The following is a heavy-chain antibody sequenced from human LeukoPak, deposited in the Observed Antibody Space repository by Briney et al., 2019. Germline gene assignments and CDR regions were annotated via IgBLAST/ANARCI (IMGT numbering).Heavy chain of an antibody. D-gene: IGHD2-2*01. CDR3: AQAVGYCTSATCYQWFDP. J-gene: IGHJ5*02. V-gene: IGHV3-30*18. Sequence: GGSLRLSCAASGFTFSSYGMHWVRQAPGKGLEWVAFISYDGSNKYYEDSVKGRFTISRDNSRNRLFPEVNRLRPDDTAMYYCAQAVGYCTSATCYQWFDPWGQGTRVTVSS. CDR1: GFTFSSYG. CDR2: ISYDGSNK.